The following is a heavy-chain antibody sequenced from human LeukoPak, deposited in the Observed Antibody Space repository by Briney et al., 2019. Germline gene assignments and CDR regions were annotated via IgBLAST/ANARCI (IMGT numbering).Heavy chain of an antibody. V-gene: IGHV3-53*01. CDR2: VAREGST. D-gene: IGHD5-12*01. J-gene: IGHJ4*02. Sequence: PGGSLRLSCAASGITPSINYMSWVRQAPGEGPEWGSVVAREGSTKHADPVKCQYTISRDNTKNTLYLQMQSLRAEDTGVSSCAKATVGGYEDGGRGTLVTVSS. CDR1: GITPSINY. CDR3: AKATVGGYED.